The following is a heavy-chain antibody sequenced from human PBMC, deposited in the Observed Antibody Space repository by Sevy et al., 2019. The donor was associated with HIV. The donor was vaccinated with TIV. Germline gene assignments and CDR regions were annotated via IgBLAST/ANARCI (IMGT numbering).Heavy chain of an antibody. CDR2: ISYDGSNK. V-gene: IGHV3-30-3*01. Sequence: GGSLRLSCAASGFTFSNYVIHWVRQAPGKGLEWMAVISYDGSNKYYADSVKGRFTISRDNSKNTLYLQMNSLRAEDTALYYCAREGSASGSPYFDYWGQGTLVTVSS. J-gene: IGHJ4*02. CDR1: GFTFSNYV. CDR3: AREGSASGSPYFDY. D-gene: IGHD1-26*01.